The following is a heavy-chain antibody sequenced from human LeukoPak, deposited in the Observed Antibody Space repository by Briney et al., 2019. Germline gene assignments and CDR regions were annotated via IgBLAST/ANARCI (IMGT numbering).Heavy chain of an antibody. J-gene: IGHJ4*02. Sequence: PGGSLRLSCAASGFTFPNYVMSWVRQAPGKGLEWVSGISGSGDNTYYADSVKGRFTISRDNSKNTLYLQMNSLRAEDAAVYYCAKDRCAYCSSPSCYDYLGQGTLVTVSS. D-gene: IGHD2-2*01. V-gene: IGHV3-23*01. CDR1: GFTFPNYV. CDR3: AKDRCAYCSSPSCYDY. CDR2: ISGSGDNT.